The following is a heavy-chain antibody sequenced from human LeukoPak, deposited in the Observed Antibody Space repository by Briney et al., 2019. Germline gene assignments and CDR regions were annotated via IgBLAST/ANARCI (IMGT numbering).Heavy chain of an antibody. CDR3: ARNATLGVAHSIGDVSVSAFDI. CDR1: GLAFGSYA. CDR2: ISHDGDNT. Sequence: GTSLRLSCEASGLAFGSYAMHWVRQAPGRGLEWVAVISHDGDNTNSGESVRGRFTLSRDNPKNTLYLQMNSLRGEDTALYYCARNATLGVAHSIGDVSVSAFDIWGRGTMVTVSS. V-gene: IGHV3-30-3*01. J-gene: IGHJ3*02. D-gene: IGHD3-3*01.